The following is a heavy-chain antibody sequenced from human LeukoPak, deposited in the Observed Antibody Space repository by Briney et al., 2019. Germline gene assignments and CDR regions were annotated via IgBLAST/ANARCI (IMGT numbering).Heavy chain of an antibody. CDR2: ISYDGSNK. CDR3: AKDPSFTSSKCYPPGI. V-gene: IGHV3-30-3*01. J-gene: IGHJ3*02. CDR1: GFTFSSYA. Sequence: PGGSLRLSCAASGFTFSSYAMHWVRQAPGKGLEWVAVISYDGSNKYYADSVKGRFTISRDNSKNTLYLQMNSLRAEDTAVYYCAKDPSFTSSKCYPPGIWGQGTMVTVSS. D-gene: IGHD2-2*01.